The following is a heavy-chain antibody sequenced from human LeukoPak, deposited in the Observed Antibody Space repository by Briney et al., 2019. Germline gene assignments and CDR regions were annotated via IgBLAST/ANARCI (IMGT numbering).Heavy chain of an antibody. Sequence: PSETLSLTCAVSGGSISSSNWWSWVRQPPGKGLEWIGEIYHSGSTNYNPSLKSRVTISVDTSKNQFSLKLSSVTAADTAVFYCARGGGAYYMDVWDKGTTVTVSS. J-gene: IGHJ6*03. V-gene: IGHV4-4*02. D-gene: IGHD2-21*01. CDR2: IYHSGST. CDR1: GGSISSSNW. CDR3: ARGGGAYYMDV.